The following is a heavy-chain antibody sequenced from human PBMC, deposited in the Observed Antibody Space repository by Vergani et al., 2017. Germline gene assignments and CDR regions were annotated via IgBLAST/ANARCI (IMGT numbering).Heavy chain of an antibody. CDR2: TWYEGNNN. Sequence: VQLVESGGGLVQPGRSLRLSCAASGFTFDDYAMHWVRQAPGKGLEWVSMTWYEGNNNYYADSVKGRFTIYKDNTVDMLSLQMSSLRPDDTAVYYCVRGGRGDHGDFWSRLGPWGQGTRVIVSS. J-gene: IGHJ5*02. CDR3: VRGGRGDHGDFWSRLGP. CDR1: GFTFDDYA. V-gene: IGHV3-33*08. D-gene: IGHD3-3*01.